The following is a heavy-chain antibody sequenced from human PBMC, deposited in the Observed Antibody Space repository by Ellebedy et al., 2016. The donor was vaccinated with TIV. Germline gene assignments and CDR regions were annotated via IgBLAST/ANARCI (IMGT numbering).Heavy chain of an antibody. Sequence: ASVKVSXXASGYTFTGYYMHWVRQAPGQGLEWMGWINPNSGGTNYAQKFQGRVTMTRDMSTSTAYMELSSLRSEDTAVYYCARVCGYSYGYYYYYYMDGWGKGTTVTVSS. V-gene: IGHV1-2*02. CDR1: GYTFTGYY. CDR2: INPNSGGT. D-gene: IGHD5-18*01. CDR3: ARVCGYSYGYYYYYYMDG. J-gene: IGHJ6*03.